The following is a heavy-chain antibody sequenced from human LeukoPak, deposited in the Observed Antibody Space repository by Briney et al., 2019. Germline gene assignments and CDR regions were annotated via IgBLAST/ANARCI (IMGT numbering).Heavy chain of an antibody. J-gene: IGHJ4*02. CDR2: ISGSGGST. Sequence: ASETLSLTCTVSGGSISGYYWSWVRQAPGKGLEWVSAISGSGGSTYYADSVKGRFTISRDNSKNTLYLQMNSLRAEDTAVYYCAKGIYCSGGSCPLDYWGQGTLVTVSS. CDR3: AKGIYCSGGSCPLDY. CDR1: GGSISGYY. V-gene: IGHV3-23*01. D-gene: IGHD2-15*01.